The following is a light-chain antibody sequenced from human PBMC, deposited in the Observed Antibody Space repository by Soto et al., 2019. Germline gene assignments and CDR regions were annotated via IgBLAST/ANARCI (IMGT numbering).Light chain of an antibody. Sequence: DIQLTQSPPTLSASVGDRVTITCRASQSIRYYLAWYQQMPGKAPKLLIYGASSLQSGVPSRFSGSGSGTEFTLTISSLQPDDFATYFCQHHNSYSQTFGQGT. J-gene: IGKJ1*01. CDR2: GAS. V-gene: IGKV1-5*01. CDR3: QHHNSYSQT. CDR1: QSIRYY.